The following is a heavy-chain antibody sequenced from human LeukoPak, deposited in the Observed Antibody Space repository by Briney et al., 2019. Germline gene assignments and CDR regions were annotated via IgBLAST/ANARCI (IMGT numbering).Heavy chain of an antibody. CDR2: INHSGST. Sequence: GSLRLSCAASGFTFSSYGMHWIRQPPGKGLEWIGEINHSGSTNYNPSLKSRVTISVDTSKNQFSLKLSSVTAADTAVYYCAIFGSGYHFDYWGQGTLVTVSS. D-gene: IGHD3-3*01. CDR3: AIFGSGYHFDY. J-gene: IGHJ4*02. CDR1: GFTFSSYG. V-gene: IGHV4-34*08.